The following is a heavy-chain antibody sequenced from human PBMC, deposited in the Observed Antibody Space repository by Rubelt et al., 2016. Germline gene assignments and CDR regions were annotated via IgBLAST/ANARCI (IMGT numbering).Heavy chain of an antibody. CDR1: GYTFTSYG. J-gene: IGHJ3*02. Sequence: QVQLVQSGAEVKKPGASVKVSCKASGYTFTSYGISWVRQAPGQGLEWMGWISAYNGNTNYAQKLPGRVTMTTDTSTSTASMGLRSLRSDDTAVYYCARRDGYNWDDAFDIWGQGTLVTVSS. CDR3: ARRDGYNWDDAFDI. D-gene: IGHD5-24*01. CDR2: ISAYNGNT. V-gene: IGHV1-18*01.